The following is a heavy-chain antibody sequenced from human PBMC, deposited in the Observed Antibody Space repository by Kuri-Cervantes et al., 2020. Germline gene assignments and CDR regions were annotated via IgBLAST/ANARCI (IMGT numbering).Heavy chain of an antibody. D-gene: IGHD6-19*01. J-gene: IGHJ6*02. CDR2: ISDRGGST. CDR1: GFTFKLYV. Sequence: GESLKISCAASGFTFKLYVMNWVRQAPGKGLEWVSGISDRGGSTYYADSVKGRFTISRDNSKNTLYLQMNSLRAEDTAVYYCARGRFSSGWYVGYYYYYGMDVWGQGTTVTVSS. CDR3: ARGRFSSGWYVGYYYYYGMDV. V-gene: IGHV3-23*01.